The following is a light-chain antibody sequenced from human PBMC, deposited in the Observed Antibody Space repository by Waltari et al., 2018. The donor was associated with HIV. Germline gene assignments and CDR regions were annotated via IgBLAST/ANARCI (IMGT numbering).Light chain of an antibody. J-gene: IGKJ1*01. V-gene: IGKV3-15*01. CDR1: QSVSSN. CDR3: QQYNNWPPEWT. Sequence: EIVMTQSPAPLSVSPGERATLPCRASQSVSSNLAWYQQKPGQAPRLLIYGASTRATGIPARFSGIGSGTDFTLTITSLQSEDFALYYCQQYNNWPPEWTFGQGTKVEIK. CDR2: GAS.